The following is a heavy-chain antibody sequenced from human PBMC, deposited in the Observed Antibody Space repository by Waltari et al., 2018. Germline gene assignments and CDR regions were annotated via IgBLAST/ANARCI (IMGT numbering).Heavy chain of an antibody. CDR2: ISPILGIA. CDR1: GGTFSSYA. J-gene: IGHJ4*02. Sequence: QVQLVQSGAEVKKPGSSVKVSCKASGGTFSSYAISWVRQAPGQGLEWMGRISPILGIANYAQKFQGRVTITADKSTSTAYMELSSLRSEDTAVYYCARSPEDGYLIGYWGQGTLVTVSS. V-gene: IGHV1-69*04. CDR3: ARSPEDGYLIGY. D-gene: IGHD5-18*01.